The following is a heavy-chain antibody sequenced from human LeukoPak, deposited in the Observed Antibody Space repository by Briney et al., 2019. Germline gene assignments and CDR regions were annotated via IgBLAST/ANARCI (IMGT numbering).Heavy chain of an antibody. CDR2: IYWNDDK. CDR3: AHSRFRGYDFWSGYYMDY. V-gene: IGHV2-5*01. CDR1: GFSLRTSGVG. J-gene: IGHJ4*02. D-gene: IGHD3-3*01. Sequence: SGPTLVKPTQTLTLTCTFSGFSLRTSGVGVGWIRQPPGKALEWLALIYWNDDKRYSPSLKSRLTITKDTSKNQVVLTMTNMDPVDTATYYCAHSRFRGYDFWSGYYMDYWGQGTLVTVSS.